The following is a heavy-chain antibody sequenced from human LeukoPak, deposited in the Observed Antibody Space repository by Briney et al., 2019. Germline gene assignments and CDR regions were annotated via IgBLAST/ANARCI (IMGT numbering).Heavy chain of an antibody. CDR3: ARGSDYYSSGTSYGMDV. V-gene: IGHV3-72*01. CDR2: TKNKANSYTT. Sequence: QPGGSLRLSCAASGFTFRAHYMDWVRQSPGRGREWVGRTKNKANSYTTEYAASVKGRFIISRDASKNSLYLQMNSLKTEDTAVYYCARGSDYYSSGTSYGMDVWGQGTTVTVSS. J-gene: IGHJ6*02. CDR1: GFTFRAHY. D-gene: IGHD3-10*01.